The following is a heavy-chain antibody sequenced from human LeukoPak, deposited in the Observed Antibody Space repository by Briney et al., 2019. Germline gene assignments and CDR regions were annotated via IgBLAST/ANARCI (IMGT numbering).Heavy chain of an antibody. Sequence: SETLSLTCTVSGYSISSGYYWGWIRQPPGKGLEWIGSIYYSGSTYYNPSLKSRVTISVDTSKNQFALKLSSVTAADTAVYYCARGGLRSPFDYWGQGTLVTVSS. J-gene: IGHJ4*02. CDR1: GYSISSGYY. CDR3: ARGGLRSPFDY. V-gene: IGHV4-38-2*02. D-gene: IGHD5-12*01. CDR2: IYYSGST.